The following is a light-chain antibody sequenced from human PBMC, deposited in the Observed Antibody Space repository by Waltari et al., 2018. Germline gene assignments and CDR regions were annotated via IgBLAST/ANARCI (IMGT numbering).Light chain of an antibody. CDR3: QQYGNPPRT. J-gene: IGKJ1*01. Sequence: ETVLTQSPGTLSLSPGESATLPCRASQSVASRHLAWYQQKPGQAPRLLIYDASSRATGIPGRFSGSGSGTDFTLTITRLEPEDFAVYYCQQYGNPPRTFGQGTDVEIK. CDR2: DAS. CDR1: QSVASRH. V-gene: IGKV3-20*01.